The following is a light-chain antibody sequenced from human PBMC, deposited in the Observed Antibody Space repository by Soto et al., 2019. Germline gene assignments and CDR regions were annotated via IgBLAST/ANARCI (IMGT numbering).Light chain of an antibody. CDR1: QSITKW. V-gene: IGKV1-39*01. CDR2: AAS. J-gene: IGKJ1*01. CDR3: QQSYSTPGT. Sequence: DIQITRSPATLSASVGDSVTITCRASQSITKWLEWYQQKPGKAPKLLIYAASSLESGVPSRFSGSGSGTDFTLTISSLPPEDFAPYYCQQSYSTPGTFGQGTKVDIK.